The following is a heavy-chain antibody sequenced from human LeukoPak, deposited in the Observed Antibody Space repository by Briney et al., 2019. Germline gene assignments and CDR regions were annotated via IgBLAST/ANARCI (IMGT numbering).Heavy chain of an antibody. CDR3: ARRAELGMRWFDP. D-gene: IGHD3-16*01. CDR1: GYTFTEYW. Sequence: GESLKISCQASGYTFTEYWIGWVRQMPGQGLEWMGIIYAADSTTKYSPSFQGQVTISVDKSLNITYLQWRGLQASDSGMYFCARRAELGMRWFDPWGQGTPVIVS. V-gene: IGHV5-51*01. CDR2: IYAADSTT. J-gene: IGHJ5*02.